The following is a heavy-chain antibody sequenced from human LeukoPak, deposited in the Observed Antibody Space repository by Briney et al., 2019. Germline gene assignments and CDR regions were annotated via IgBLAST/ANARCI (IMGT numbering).Heavy chain of an antibody. CDR3: ARGPITTRSHFDY. Sequence: SVKVSCKASGGTFSGYAISWVRQAPGQGLEWMGGIIPIFATANYAQKFQGRVTITADESTSTAYMELSSLRSEDTAVYYCARGPITTRSHFDYWGQGTLVTVSS. CDR2: IIPIFATA. D-gene: IGHD3-22*01. V-gene: IGHV1-69*13. CDR1: GGTFSGYA. J-gene: IGHJ4*02.